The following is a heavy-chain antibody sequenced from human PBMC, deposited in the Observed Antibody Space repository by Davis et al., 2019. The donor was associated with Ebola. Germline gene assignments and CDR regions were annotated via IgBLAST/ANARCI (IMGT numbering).Heavy chain of an antibody. CDR1: GGSFSGYY. CDR2: INHSGST. CDR3: ARTYADNRNGAFDY. Sequence: GSLRLSCAVYGGSFSGYYWSWIRQPPGKGLEWIGEINHSGSTNYNPSLKSRVTISVDTSKNQFSLKLSSLTAADTAVYYCARTYADNRNGAFDYWGQGTLVTVSS. V-gene: IGHV4-34*01. J-gene: IGHJ4*02. D-gene: IGHD1-14*01.